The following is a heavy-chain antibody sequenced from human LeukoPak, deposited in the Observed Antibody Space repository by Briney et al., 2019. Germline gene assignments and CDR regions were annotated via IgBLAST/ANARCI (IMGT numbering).Heavy chain of an antibody. CDR2: INPNSGGT. D-gene: IGHD2-2*01. Sequence: ASVKVSCKASGYTFTGYYMHWVRQAPGQGLEWMGWINPNSGGTNYAQRFQGRVTMTRDTSISTAYMELSRLRSDDTAVYYCARGYCSSTSCYHYYYYGMDVWGQGTTVTVPS. V-gene: IGHV1-2*02. J-gene: IGHJ6*02. CDR1: GYTFTGYY. CDR3: ARGYCSSTSCYHYYYYGMDV.